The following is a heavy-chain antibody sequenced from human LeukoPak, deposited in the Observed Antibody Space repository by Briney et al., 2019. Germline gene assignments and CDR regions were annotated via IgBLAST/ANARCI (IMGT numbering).Heavy chain of an antibody. CDR3: ARGGSYYDILDNWFDP. V-gene: IGHV3-30-3*01. Sequence: GGSLRLSCAASGFTFSSYAMHWVRQAPGKGLEWVAVISYDGSNKYYADSVKGRFTISRDNSKDTLYLQMNSLRAEDTAVYYCARGGSYYDILDNWFDPWGQGTLVTVSS. CDR1: GFTFSSYA. CDR2: ISYDGSNK. D-gene: IGHD3-9*01. J-gene: IGHJ5*02.